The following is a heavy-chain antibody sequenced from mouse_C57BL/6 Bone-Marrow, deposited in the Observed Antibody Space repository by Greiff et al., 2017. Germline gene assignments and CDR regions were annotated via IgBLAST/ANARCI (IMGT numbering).Heavy chain of an antibody. CDR2: ITPSDGGT. Sequence: VQLQQPGTELVKPGASVKLSCTASGYTFTSYWMHWVKQRPGQGLEWIGSITPSDGGTNYTEKFKSKATLTVDTSSSTAYLQLSSLTSEDSAVYDCARRGSAYGRSNCWYFDGGGTGTTVTVSS. CDR3: ARRGSAYGRSNCWYFDG. V-gene: IGHV1-53*01. CDR1: GYTFTSYW. J-gene: IGHJ1*03. D-gene: IGHD1-1*01.